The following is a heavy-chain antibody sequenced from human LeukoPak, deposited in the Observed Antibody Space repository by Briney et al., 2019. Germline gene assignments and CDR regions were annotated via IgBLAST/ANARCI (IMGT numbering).Heavy chain of an antibody. CDR1: GFTFSSYW. J-gene: IGHJ4*02. Sequence: PGGSLRLSCAASGFTFSSYWIHWVRQAPGKGLVWVSRINSDGGTTTYADSVKGRFTISRDNAKNTLYLQMSSLGVEDTAMYYCARENCGSTSCYWGFDYWGLGTLVTVSS. V-gene: IGHV3-74*01. CDR2: INSDGGTT. D-gene: IGHD2-2*01. CDR3: ARENCGSTSCYWGFDY.